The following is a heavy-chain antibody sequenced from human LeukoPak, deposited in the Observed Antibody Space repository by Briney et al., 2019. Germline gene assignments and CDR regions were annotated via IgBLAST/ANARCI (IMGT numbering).Heavy chain of an antibody. J-gene: IGHJ4*02. CDR2: IKQDGSEK. CDR3: ARWLELMRNFDW. V-gene: IGHV3-7*01. CDR1: GYTFSDFS. D-gene: IGHD5-24*01. Sequence: GGSLTLSCAASGYTFSDFSVNWVRQAPGKGLEWVANIKQDGSEKDYVDALKGRFTISRDNAKNSLYLQMNSLRAEDTAVYYCARWLELMRNFDWWGQGTLVTVSS.